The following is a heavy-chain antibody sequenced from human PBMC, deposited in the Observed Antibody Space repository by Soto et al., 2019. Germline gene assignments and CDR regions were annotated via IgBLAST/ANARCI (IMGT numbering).Heavy chain of an antibody. V-gene: IGHV1-2*02. CDR3: ARGNNYDFWRGYSGACDI. Sequence: ASVNVSCKASGYTFTGYYMHCVRQAPGQGLEWMGWINPNIGGTNYAQKFQGRVTMTRDTYISTAYMELSRLRSDDTAVYYCARGNNYDFWRGYSGACDIWGQGTLVTVSS. CDR1: GYTFTGYY. D-gene: IGHD3-3*01. J-gene: IGHJ3*02. CDR2: INPNIGGT.